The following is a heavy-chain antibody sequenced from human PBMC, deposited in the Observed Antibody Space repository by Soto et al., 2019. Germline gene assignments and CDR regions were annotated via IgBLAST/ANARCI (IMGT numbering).Heavy chain of an antibody. V-gene: IGHV4-39*07. CDR2: VYYTGST. J-gene: IGHJ6*03. Sequence: SETLSLTCTVSGGSISSSYYWGWIRQPPGKGLEWIGYVYYTGSTSYNPSLKRRVTFSADSSRGQFSLRLNSVTAADTAVYYCARTVLGPDLLADSFVDYYYYMDVWGQGTTVTVSS. CDR3: ARTVLGPDLLADSFVDYYYYMDV. CDR1: GGSISSSYY. D-gene: IGHD3-9*01.